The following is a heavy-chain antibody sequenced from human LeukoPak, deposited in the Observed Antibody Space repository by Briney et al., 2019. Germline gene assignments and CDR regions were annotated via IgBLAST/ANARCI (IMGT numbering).Heavy chain of an antibody. D-gene: IGHD2/OR15-2a*01. CDR3: ARAEGLSTTLNWFDP. V-gene: IGHV1-69*05. J-gene: IGHJ5*02. CDR2: IIPIFGTA. Sequence: SVKVSCKASGGTFSSYAISWVRQAPGQGLEWMGGIIPIFGTANYAQKFQGRVTITTDESTSTAYIELSSLRSEDTAVYYCARAEGLSTTLNWFDPWGQGTLVTVSS. CDR1: GGTFSSYA.